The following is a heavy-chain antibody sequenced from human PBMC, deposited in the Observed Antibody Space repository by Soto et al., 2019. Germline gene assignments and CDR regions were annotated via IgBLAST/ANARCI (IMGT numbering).Heavy chain of an antibody. CDR3: ARGEHGDRGWGWFDP. V-gene: IGHV1-8*01. D-gene: IGHD4-17*01. J-gene: IGHJ5*02. CDR1: GYTFTSYD. CDR2: MNPNSGNT. Sequence: QVQLVQSGAEVKKPGASVKVSCKDSGYTFTSYDINWVRQATGQRLEWMGWMNPNSGNTGYAQKLQGRDTKRRNTSIGTAYRELSSRRSEDTAVEYGARGEHGDRGWGWFDPCGQGTLVTVSS.